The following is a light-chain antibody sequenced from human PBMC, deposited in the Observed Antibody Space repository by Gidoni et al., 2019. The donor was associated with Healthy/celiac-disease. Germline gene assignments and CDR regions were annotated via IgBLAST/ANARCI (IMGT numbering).Light chain of an antibody. Sequence: EIVMTHSPATLSVSPVERATLSCSASQSVSSNLAWYQQKPGQAPRLLIYGASTRATGIPARFSGSGSGTEFTLTISSLQSEDFAVYYCQQYNNWPPYTFGQGTKLEIK. CDR2: GAS. CDR1: QSVSSN. J-gene: IGKJ2*01. CDR3: QQYNNWPPYT. V-gene: IGKV3-15*01.